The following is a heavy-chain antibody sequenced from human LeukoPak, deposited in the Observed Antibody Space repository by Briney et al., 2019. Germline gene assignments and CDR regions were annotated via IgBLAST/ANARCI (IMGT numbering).Heavy chain of an antibody. Sequence: PGGSLSLSCAASGFTFSSYAMSWVRQAPGKGLEWVSAISDSGGSTYYADSVKGRFTISRDDSKNTAYLQMNSLKTEDTAVYYCTRQGDYGGLDYWGQGTLVTVSS. CDR1: GFTFSSYA. CDR3: TRQGDYGGLDY. CDR2: ISDSGGST. V-gene: IGHV3-23*01. D-gene: IGHD4-23*01. J-gene: IGHJ4*02.